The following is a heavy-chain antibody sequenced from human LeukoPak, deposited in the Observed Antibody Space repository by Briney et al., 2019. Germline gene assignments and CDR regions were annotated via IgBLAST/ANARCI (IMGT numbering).Heavy chain of an antibody. Sequence: GGSLRHSCAASGCTFRRYAMSWVRQAAGRGLEGVSSISGIGGSTYYADSEKGRFTSSRDNSKNTLYLQMTSLRAEDTAAYYCAKDGRLLWFGELSPKRYFDSWGQGTLVTVSS. D-gene: IGHD3-10*01. J-gene: IGHJ4*02. V-gene: IGHV3-23*01. CDR2: ISGIGGST. CDR3: AKDGRLLWFGELSPKRYFDS. CDR1: GCTFRRYA.